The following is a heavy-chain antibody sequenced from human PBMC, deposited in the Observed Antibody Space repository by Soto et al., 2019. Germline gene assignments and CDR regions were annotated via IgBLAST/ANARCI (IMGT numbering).Heavy chain of an antibody. J-gene: IGHJ5*02. D-gene: IGHD6-19*01. CDR2: ISAYNGNT. CDR3: ASSESSGWYNWFGP. V-gene: IGHV1-18*04. CDR1: GYTFTSYG. Sequence: ASVKVSCKASGYTFTSYGISWVRQAPGQGLEWMGWISAYNGNTNYAQKLQGRVTMTTDTSTSTAYMELRSLRSDDTAVCYCASSESSGWYNWFGPWGQGTLVTVSS.